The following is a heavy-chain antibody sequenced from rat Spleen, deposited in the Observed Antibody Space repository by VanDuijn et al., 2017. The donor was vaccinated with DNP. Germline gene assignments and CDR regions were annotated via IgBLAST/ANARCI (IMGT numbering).Heavy chain of an antibody. V-gene: IGHV5-29*01. CDR2: ISYDGGST. CDR1: GFTFSNYG. Sequence: EVQLVESGGGLVQPGRSLKLSCAASGFTFSNYGMAWVRPAPTKGLEWVATISYDGGSTYYRDSVKGRFTISRGNAKSTLYRQKDSLWSEDTATYYCARTRLPGYNGYFDYWGQGVMVTVSS. D-gene: IGHD1-4*01. CDR3: ARTRLPGYNGYFDY. J-gene: IGHJ2*01.